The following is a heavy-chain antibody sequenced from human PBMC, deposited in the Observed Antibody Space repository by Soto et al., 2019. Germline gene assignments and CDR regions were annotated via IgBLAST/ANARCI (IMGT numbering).Heavy chain of an antibody. CDR2: IYYSGST. CDR1: GGSISSGGNY. D-gene: IGHD4-17*01. Sequence: QVQLQESGPGLVKPSQTLSLSCTVYGGSISSGGNYWSWIRQHPGKGLEWIGYIYYSGSTYYNPSLKRRVTISVDQSKKQFSLKLSSVTAADTAVYYCARDSTVTTTLLDVWGQGTTVIASS. J-gene: IGHJ6*02. V-gene: IGHV4-31*03. CDR3: ARDSTVTTTLLDV.